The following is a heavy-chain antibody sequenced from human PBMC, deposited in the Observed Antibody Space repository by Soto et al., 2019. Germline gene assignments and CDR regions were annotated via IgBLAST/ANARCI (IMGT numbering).Heavy chain of an antibody. Sequence: GGSLRLSCAASGFTFNSFAMHWVRQAPGKGLEYVSAISTNGGSTFYANSVKGRFTISRDNSKNTLYLQMGSLRAEDLAVYYCARDRSWGVTMGNWYFDLWGRGTLVTVSS. CDR3: ARDRSWGVTMGNWYFDL. CDR2: ISTNGGST. J-gene: IGHJ2*01. CDR1: GFTFNSFA. D-gene: IGHD4-17*01. V-gene: IGHV3-64*01.